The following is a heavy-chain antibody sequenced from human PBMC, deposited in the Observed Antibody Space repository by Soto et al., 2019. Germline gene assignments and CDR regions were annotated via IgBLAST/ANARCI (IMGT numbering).Heavy chain of an antibody. V-gene: IGHV3-21*01. D-gene: IGHD6-6*01. Sequence: GGSLRLSCAASGFTFSSYSMNWVRQAPGKGLEWVSSISSSSFSINYADSVKGRFSISRDNAQNSLHLQMNNLRAEDTAVYYCARNESSNIYAMDVWGQGTTVTVSS. CDR3: ARNESSNIYAMDV. CDR1: GFTFSSYS. J-gene: IGHJ6*02. CDR2: ISSSSFSI.